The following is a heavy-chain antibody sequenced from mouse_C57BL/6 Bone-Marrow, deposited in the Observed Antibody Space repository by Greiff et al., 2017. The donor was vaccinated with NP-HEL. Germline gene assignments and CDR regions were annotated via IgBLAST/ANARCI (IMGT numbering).Heavy chain of an antibody. Sequence: EVKLMESGGGLVQPGGSMKLSCVASGFTFSNYWMNWVRQSPEKGLEWVAQIRLKSDNYATHYAESVKGRFTISRDDSKSSVYLQMNNLRAEDTGIYYCTDYYGSSYGTRYFDVWGTGTTVTVSS. D-gene: IGHD1-1*01. J-gene: IGHJ1*03. CDR2: IRLKSDNYAT. CDR3: TDYYGSSYGTRYFDV. V-gene: IGHV6-3*01. CDR1: GFTFSNYW.